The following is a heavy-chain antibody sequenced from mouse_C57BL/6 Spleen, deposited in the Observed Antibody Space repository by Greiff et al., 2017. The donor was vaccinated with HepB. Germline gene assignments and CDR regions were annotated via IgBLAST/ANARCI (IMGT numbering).Heavy chain of an antibody. CDR3: TPYDGYRFAY. D-gene: IGHD2-3*01. CDR1: GFTFSDAW. V-gene: IGHV6-6*01. CDR2: IRNKANNHAT. J-gene: IGHJ3*01. Sequence: EVKLLESGGGLVQPGGSMKLSCAASGFTFSDAWMDWVRQSPEKGLEWVAEIRNKANNHATYYAESVKGRFTISRDDSKSSVYLQMNSLRAEDTGIYYCTPYDGYRFAYWGQGTLVTVSA.